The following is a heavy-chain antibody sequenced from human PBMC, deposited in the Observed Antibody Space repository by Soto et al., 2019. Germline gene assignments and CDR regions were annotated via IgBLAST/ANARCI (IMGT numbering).Heavy chain of an antibody. CDR2: IIPIFGTT. V-gene: IGHV1-69*06. Sequence: SVKVSCKASGGTFGSGAITWVRQAPGQGLEWVGRIIPIFGTTNYAQNLQGRVTISADKYTLTSYMELHSLTSDDTALYYCARDRTDSGYYTNWLDPWGQGTQVTVSS. CDR1: GGTFGSGA. J-gene: IGHJ5*02. D-gene: IGHD3-22*01. CDR3: ARDRTDSGYYTNWLDP.